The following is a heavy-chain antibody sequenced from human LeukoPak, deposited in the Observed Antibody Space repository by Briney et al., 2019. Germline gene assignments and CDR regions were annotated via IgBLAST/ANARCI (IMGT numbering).Heavy chain of an antibody. V-gene: IGHV1-2*02. D-gene: IGHD5-24*01. CDR2: INPNSGGT. Sequence: ASVKVSCKTSGYTFTGYYMHWVRQAPGQGLEWMGWINPNSGGTNYAQKFQGRVTMTRDTSISAAYMELSRLRSDDTAVYYCARARGSVEMATWGQGTLVTVSS. J-gene: IGHJ4*02. CDR3: ARARGSVEMAT. CDR1: GYTFTGYY.